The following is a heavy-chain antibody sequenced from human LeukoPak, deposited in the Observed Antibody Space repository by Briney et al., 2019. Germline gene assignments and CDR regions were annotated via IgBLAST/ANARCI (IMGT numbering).Heavy chain of an antibody. CDR1: GYIFTSYW. D-gene: IGHD1-26*01. CDR2: IYPGESHA. V-gene: IGHV5-51*04. CDR3: ERRRDLYSGSYYPFDY. J-gene: IGHJ4*02. Sequence: ESLKISCKGSGYIFTSYWIRGVRQMPGKGLEWMVIIYPGESHARYSPSFEDQDTISADKPIRTAHLQWRSLKASDTAMYYCERRRDLYSGSYYPFDYWGQGTLVTVSS.